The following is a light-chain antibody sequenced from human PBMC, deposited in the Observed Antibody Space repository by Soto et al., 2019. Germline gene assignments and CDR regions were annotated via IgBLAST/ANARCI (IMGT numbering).Light chain of an antibody. Sequence: EIVMTQSPATLSVSPGERATLSCRASQSVSSNLAWYQQKPGQAPRLLIYGASTRATGIPDRFSGSGSGTEFTLTISSLQSEDFAVYYCQHYNELPLTFGGGTKVDIK. CDR1: QSVSSN. CDR2: GAS. V-gene: IGKV3-15*01. CDR3: QHYNELPLT. J-gene: IGKJ4*01.